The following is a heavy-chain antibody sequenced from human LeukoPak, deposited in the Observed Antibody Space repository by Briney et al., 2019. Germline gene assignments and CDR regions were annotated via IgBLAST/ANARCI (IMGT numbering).Heavy chain of an antibody. V-gene: IGHV1-69*02. CDR3: ARAIQWLVRPADYYYMDV. CDR2: IIPILGIA. Sequence: SVKVSCKASGGTFSSYTISWVRQAPGQGLEWMGRIIPILGIANYAQKFQGRVTITADKSTSTAYMELSSLRSEDTAVYYCARAIQWLVRPADYYYMDVWGKGTTVTVSS. J-gene: IGHJ6*03. CDR1: GGTFSSYT. D-gene: IGHD6-19*01.